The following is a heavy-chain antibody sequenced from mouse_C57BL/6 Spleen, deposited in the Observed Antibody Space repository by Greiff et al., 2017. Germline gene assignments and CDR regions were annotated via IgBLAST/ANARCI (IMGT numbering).Heavy chain of an antibody. J-gene: IGHJ3*01. CDR1: GYTFTSYW. V-gene: IGHV1-52*01. CDR2: IDPSDSET. CDR3: ARWDSSGPFAY. D-gene: IGHD3-2*02. Sequence: QVQLKQPGAELVRPGSSVKLSCKASGYTFTSYWMHWVKQRPIQGLEWIGNIDPSDSETHYNQKFKDKATLTVDKSSSTAYMQLSSLTSEDSAVYYCARWDSSGPFAYWGQGTLVTVSA.